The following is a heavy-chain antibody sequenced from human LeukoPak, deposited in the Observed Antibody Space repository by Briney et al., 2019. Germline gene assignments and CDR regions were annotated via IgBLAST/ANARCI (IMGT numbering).Heavy chain of an antibody. CDR3: AKARDPYYFDY. CDR2: TSYDGSNK. Sequence: GRSLRLSCAASGFTFSSYGMHWVRQAPGKGLEWVAVTSYDGSNKYYADSVKGRFTISRDNAKNSLYLQMNSLRAEDTALYYCAKARDPYYFDYWGQGTLVTVSS. V-gene: IGHV3-30*18. CDR1: GFTFSSYG. J-gene: IGHJ4*02.